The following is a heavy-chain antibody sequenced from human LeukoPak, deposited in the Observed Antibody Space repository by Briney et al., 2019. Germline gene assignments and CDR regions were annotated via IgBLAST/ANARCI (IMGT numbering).Heavy chain of an antibody. D-gene: IGHD2-2*01. CDR1: GYTFTGYY. Sequence: ASVKVSCKASGYTFTGYYMHWVRQAPGQGLEWMGWINPNSGGTNYAQKFQGRVTMTRDTSISTAYMELSRLRSDDTAVYYCARANYSSSTSCHYYYYYGMDVWGQGTTVTVSS. J-gene: IGHJ6*02. CDR3: ARANYSSSTSCHYYYYYGMDV. CDR2: INPNSGGT. V-gene: IGHV1-2*02.